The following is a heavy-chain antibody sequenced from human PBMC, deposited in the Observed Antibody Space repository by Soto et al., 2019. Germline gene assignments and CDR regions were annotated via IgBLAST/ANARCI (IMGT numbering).Heavy chain of an antibody. Sequence: ASVKVSCKASGYTFTSYGISWVRQAPGQGLEWMGWISAYNGNTNYAQKLQGRVTMTTDTSTSTAYMELRSLRSDDTAVYYCARHMNKLWLGSSTHPYYFDYWGQGTLVTVSS. CDR2: ISAYNGNT. CDR3: ARHMNKLWLGSSTHPYYFDY. V-gene: IGHV1-18*01. D-gene: IGHD3-10*01. J-gene: IGHJ4*02. CDR1: GYTFTSYG.